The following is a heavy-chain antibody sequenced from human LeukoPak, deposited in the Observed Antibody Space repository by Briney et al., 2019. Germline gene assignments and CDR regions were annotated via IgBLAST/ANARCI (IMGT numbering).Heavy chain of an antibody. J-gene: IGHJ5*02. CDR2: IYYSGST. CDR3: ARGVVPVAIWFDP. CDR1: GGSISSYY. Sequence: PSETLSLTCTVSGGSISSYYWSWIRQPPGKGLEWIGYIYYSGSTNYNPSLKSRVTISVDTSKNQFSLKLSSVTAADTAVYYCARGVVPVAIWFDPWGQGTLVTVSS. D-gene: IGHD2-2*01. V-gene: IGHV4-59*01.